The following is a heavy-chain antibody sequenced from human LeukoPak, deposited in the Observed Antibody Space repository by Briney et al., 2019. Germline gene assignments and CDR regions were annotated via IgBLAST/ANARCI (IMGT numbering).Heavy chain of an antibody. V-gene: IGHV1-2*02. J-gene: IGHJ6*03. CDR3: ARDDGYNALYYYYMDV. CDR1: GYTFTAYY. CDR2: INLDSGAT. D-gene: IGHD5-24*01. Sequence: ASVKVPCKAFGYTFTAYYMHWVRQAPGQGFEWMGWINLDSGATDYAQKFQGRVTMARDTSSGTAYMEVSRLRSDDTAVYYCARDDGYNALYYYYMDVWGKGTTVTVSS.